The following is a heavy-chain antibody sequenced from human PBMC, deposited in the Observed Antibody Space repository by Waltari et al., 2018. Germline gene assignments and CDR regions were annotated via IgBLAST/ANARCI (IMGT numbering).Heavy chain of an antibody. J-gene: IGHJ3*02. CDR3: AHRGTGDAFDI. D-gene: IGHD7-27*01. CDR2: IYWDDDK. CDR1: GFSLSTIGLG. Sequence: QITLKESGPTLVKPTQTLTLTCTFSGFSLSTIGLGVGWIRQPPGKALEWLALIYWDDDKRYSPSLKSRLTITKDTSKNKVVLTMTNMDPVDTATYFCAHRGTGDAFDIWGQGTMVTVSS. V-gene: IGHV2-5*02.